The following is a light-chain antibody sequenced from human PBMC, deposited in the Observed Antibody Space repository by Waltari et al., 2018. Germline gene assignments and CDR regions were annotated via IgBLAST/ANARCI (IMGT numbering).Light chain of an antibody. CDR3: YSTDTSGNHRV. J-gene: IGLJ3*02. CDR1: AFPKKY. Sequence: SYELTQPPSVSVSPGQTARITCSGDAFPKKYAYWYQQKSGQAPVLVIYEDRDRPPGIPERFSGSSSGTMATLTISGAQVEDEADYYCYSTDTSGNHRVFGGGTKLTVL. V-gene: IGLV3-10*01. CDR2: EDR.